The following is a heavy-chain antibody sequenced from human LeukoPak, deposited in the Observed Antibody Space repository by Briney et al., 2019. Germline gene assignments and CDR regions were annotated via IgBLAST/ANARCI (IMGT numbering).Heavy chain of an antibody. CDR1: GGSISSYY. CDR2: IYYSGST. V-gene: IGHV4-59*01. Sequence: SETLSLTCTVSGGSISSYYWSWIRQPPGKGLEWIGSIYYSGSTNYNPSLKSRVTISVDTSKNQFSLKLSSVTAAGTAVYYCTRGSVAYYYMDVWGKGTTVTISS. D-gene: IGHD2-15*01. J-gene: IGHJ6*03. CDR3: TRGSVAYYYMDV.